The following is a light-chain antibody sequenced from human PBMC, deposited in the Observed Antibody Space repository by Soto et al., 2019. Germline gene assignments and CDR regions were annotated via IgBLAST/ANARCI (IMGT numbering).Light chain of an antibody. CDR2: DAS. Sequence: DVQMTQSPSTLSASVGDRVTISCRASQSIGGWLAWYQQKPGKAPRLLIYDASSLQGGVPSRFGGTGSATEFTLTISSVQPDDFATYYCQQYNSFSLTFGQGTKVEIK. CDR3: QQYNSFSLT. CDR1: QSIGGW. J-gene: IGKJ1*01. V-gene: IGKV1-5*01.